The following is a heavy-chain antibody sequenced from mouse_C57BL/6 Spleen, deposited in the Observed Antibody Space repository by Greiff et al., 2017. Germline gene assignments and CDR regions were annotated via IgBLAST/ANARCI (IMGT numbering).Heavy chain of an antibody. CDR3: ARGTDYYGSDAMDY. Sequence: VQLQQPGAELVRPGSSVKLSCKASGYTFTSYWMDWVKQRPGQGLEWIGNIYPSDSETHYNQKFKDKATLTVDKSSSTAYMQLSSLTSEDSAVYYCARGTDYYGSDAMDYWGQGTSVTVSS. V-gene: IGHV1-61*01. CDR1: GYTFTSYW. CDR2: IYPSDSET. D-gene: IGHD1-1*01. J-gene: IGHJ4*01.